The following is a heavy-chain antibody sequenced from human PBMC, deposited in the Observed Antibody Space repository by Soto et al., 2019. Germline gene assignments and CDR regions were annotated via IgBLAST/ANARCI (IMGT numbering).Heavy chain of an antibody. Sequence: ASVKVSCKASGGTFSSYAISWVRQAPGQGLEWMGGIIPIFGTANYAQKFQGRVTITADKSTSTAYMELSSLRSEDTSVYYCARTYYDVWSGYPSLYYYGMDVWGQGTTVTVSS. CDR2: IIPIFGTA. CDR3: ARTYYDVWSGYPSLYYYGMDV. J-gene: IGHJ6*02. CDR1: GGTFSSYA. V-gene: IGHV1-69*06. D-gene: IGHD3-3*01.